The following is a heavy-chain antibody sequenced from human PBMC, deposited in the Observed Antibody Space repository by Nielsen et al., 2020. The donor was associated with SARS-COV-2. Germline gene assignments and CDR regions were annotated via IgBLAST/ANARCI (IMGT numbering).Heavy chain of an antibody. Sequence: GGSLRLSCAASGFTFSSYGMHWVRQAPGKGLEWVAVISYDGSNKYYADSVKGRFTISRDNAKNTLYLQMNSLRAEDTAVYYCARDADYYGSGWMDVWGQGTTVTVSS. CDR2: ISYDGSNK. D-gene: IGHD3-10*01. CDR3: ARDADYYGSGWMDV. J-gene: IGHJ6*02. CDR1: GFTFSSYG. V-gene: IGHV3-30*03.